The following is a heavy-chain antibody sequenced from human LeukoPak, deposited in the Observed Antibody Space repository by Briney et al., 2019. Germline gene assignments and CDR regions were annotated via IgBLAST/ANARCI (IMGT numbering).Heavy chain of an antibody. CDR3: ARTLVRGWLYGVGY. CDR1: GYTLTGYY. V-gene: IGHV1-2*06. J-gene: IGHJ4*02. D-gene: IGHD3-22*01. CDR2: INPNSGGT. Sequence: GASVKVSCTASGYTLTGYYMHWVRQAPGQGLEWMGRINPNSGGTNYAQKFQGRVTMTRDTSISTAYMELSRLRSDDTAVYYCARTLVRGWLYGVGYWGQGTLVTVSS.